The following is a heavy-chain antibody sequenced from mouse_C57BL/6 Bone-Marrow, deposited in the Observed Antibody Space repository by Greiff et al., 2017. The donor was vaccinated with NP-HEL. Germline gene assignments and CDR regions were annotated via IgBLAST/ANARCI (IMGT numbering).Heavy chain of an antibody. CDR1: GYSITSGYY. D-gene: IGHD2-4*01. J-gene: IGHJ3*01. V-gene: IGHV3-6*01. CDR3: ARNYDYDAGAWFAY. CDR2: ISYDGSN. Sequence: DVKLQESGPGLVKPSQSLSLTCSVTGYSITSGYYWNWIRQFPGNKLEWMGYISYDGSNNYNPSLKNRISITRDTSKNQFFLKLNSVTTEDTATYYCARNYDYDAGAWFAYWGQGTLVTVSA.